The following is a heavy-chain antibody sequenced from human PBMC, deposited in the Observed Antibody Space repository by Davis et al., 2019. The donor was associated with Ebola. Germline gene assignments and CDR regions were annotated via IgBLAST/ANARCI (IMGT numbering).Heavy chain of an antibody. D-gene: IGHD3-22*01. CDR3: ARGGIAMMVVPRDYYYGMDV. CDR1: GYTFTSYY. CDR2: INPSGGST. J-gene: IGHJ6*02. V-gene: IGHV1-46*01. Sequence: ASVKVSCKASGYTFTSYYMHWVRQAPGQGLEWMGIINPSGGSTSYAQKFQGRVTMTRDTSISTAYMELSRLRSDDTAVYFCARGGIAMMVVPRDYYYGMDVWGQGTTVTVSS.